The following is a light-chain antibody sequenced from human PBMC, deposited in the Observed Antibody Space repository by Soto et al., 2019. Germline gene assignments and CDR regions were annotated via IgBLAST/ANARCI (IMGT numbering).Light chain of an antibody. CDR1: QSVSGSY. CDR2: GAS. V-gene: IGKV3-20*01. Sequence: EIVLTQSPGTLSLSPGERATLSCRASQSVSGSYLAWYQQKPGQALRLLIYGASSRATGIPDRFSGSGSGTDFTLTISRLEPEDFAVYYCQQYGSSPLTFGRGTKVEIK. J-gene: IGKJ4*01. CDR3: QQYGSSPLT.